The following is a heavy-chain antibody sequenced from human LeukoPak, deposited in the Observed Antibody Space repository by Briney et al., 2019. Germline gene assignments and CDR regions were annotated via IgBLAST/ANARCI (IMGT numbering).Heavy chain of an antibody. CDR3: AHYGDYRFLYYFDH. J-gene: IGHJ4*02. V-gene: IGHV2-5*02. CDR1: GFSLRTTGVG. D-gene: IGHD4-17*01. Sequence: SGPTLVNPTQTLXLTCTFSGFSLRTTGVGVGWDRQPPGKALEWLALIYWDDNKLYSPSLRSRVTITKDTSKNQVVLTMTHMAPVDTATYYCAHYGDYRFLYYFDHWGQGALVTVSS. CDR2: IYWDDNK.